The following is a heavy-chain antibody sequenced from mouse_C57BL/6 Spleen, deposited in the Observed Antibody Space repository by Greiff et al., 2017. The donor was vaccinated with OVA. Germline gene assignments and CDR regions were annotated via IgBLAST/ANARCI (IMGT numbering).Heavy chain of an antibody. Sequence: VQLQQSGTVLARPGASVKMSCKTSGYTFTSYWMHWVKQRPGQGLEWIGAIYPGNSDTSYNQKFKGKAKLTAVTSASTAYMELSSLTNEDSAVEYCTRETYDYDYYAMDYWGQGTSVTVSS. J-gene: IGHJ4*01. V-gene: IGHV1-5*01. D-gene: IGHD2-4*01. CDR3: TRETYDYDYYAMDY. CDR2: IYPGNSDT. CDR1: GYTFTSYW.